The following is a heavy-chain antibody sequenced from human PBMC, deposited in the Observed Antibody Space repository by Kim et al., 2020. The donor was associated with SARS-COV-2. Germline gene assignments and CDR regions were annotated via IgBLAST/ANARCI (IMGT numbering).Heavy chain of an antibody. D-gene: IGHD4-17*01. CDR2: ISSSSSYI. V-gene: IGHV3-21*01. J-gene: IGHJ6*02. CDR1: GFTFSSYS. Sequence: GGSLRLSCAASGFTFSSYSMNWVRQAPGKGLEWVSSISSSSSYIYYADSVKGRFTISRDNAKNSLYLQMNSLRAEDTAVYYCARTTVTTLYYYYYYGMDVWGQGTTVTVSS. CDR3: ARTTVTTLYYYYYYGMDV.